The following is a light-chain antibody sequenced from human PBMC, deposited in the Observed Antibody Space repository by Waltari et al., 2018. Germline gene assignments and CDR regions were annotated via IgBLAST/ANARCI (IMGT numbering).Light chain of an antibody. J-gene: IGLJ3*02. CDR2: DAS. CDR1: TLGSNS. Sequence: SYLLPQPPSVSVAPGQTASIPSGGNTLGSNSVHWFQQKPGQAPGLVVYDASDRPSGIPERFSGSNAGNTATLTISRVEAGDEADYYCKVWDSSSDQWVFGGGTKLTVL. V-gene: IGLV3-21*02. CDR3: KVWDSSSDQWV.